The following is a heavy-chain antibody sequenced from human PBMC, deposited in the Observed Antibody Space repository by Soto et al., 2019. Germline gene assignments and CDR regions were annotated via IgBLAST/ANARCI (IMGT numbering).Heavy chain of an antibody. CDR2: MYYSGGA. V-gene: IGHV4-39*01. CDR3: GRVVEGATRHTDFDS. D-gene: IGHD2-15*01. Sequence: PSETLSLTCAVSGVSIHNSHSFWGWTRQPPGQGLEFIGSMYYSGGANYNPSLKSRVTISLDTSKNQFSLTVNSVTAADTAIYYCGRVVEGATRHTDFDSWGQGTLVTVSS. CDR1: GVSIHNSHSF. J-gene: IGHJ5*01.